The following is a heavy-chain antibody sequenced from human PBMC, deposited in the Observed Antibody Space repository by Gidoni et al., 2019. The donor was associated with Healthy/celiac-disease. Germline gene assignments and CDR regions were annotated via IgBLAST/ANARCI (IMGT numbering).Heavy chain of an antibody. Sequence: QVQLQQWGAGLLKPSETLSLTCAVYGGSFSGYYWSWIRQPPGKGLEWIGEINHSGSTNYNPSLKSRVTISVDTSKNQFSLKLSSVTAADTAVYYCARGNYDILTNTNYYYYGMDVWGQGTTVTVSS. CDR3: ARGNYDILTNTNYYYYGMDV. J-gene: IGHJ6*02. D-gene: IGHD3-9*01. CDR1: GGSFSGYY. V-gene: IGHV4-34*01. CDR2: INHSGST.